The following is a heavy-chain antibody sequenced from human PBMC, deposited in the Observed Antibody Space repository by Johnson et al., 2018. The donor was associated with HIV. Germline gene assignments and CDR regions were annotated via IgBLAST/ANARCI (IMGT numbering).Heavy chain of an antibody. CDR2: INWNGGST. CDR3: ARAIGDGYPGMKAFDI. D-gene: IGHD5-24*01. CDR1: GFTLDDYC. Sequence: VQLVESGGGVVRPGGSLRLSCAASGFTLDDYCMAWVRQAPGKGLEWVSGINWNGGSTGYADSVKGRFTISRDNAKNSLYLQMNSLRAGDTAVYYCARAIGDGYPGMKAFDIWGQGTMVTVSS. V-gene: IGHV3-20*04. J-gene: IGHJ3*02.